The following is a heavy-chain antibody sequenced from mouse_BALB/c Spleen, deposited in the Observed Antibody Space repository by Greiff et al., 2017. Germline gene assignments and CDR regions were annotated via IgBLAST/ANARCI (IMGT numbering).Heavy chain of an antibody. V-gene: IGHV5-4*02. Sequence: DVMLVESGGGLVKPGGSLKLSCAASGFTFSDYYMYWVRQTPEKRLEWVATISDGGSYTYYPDSVKGRFTISRDNAKNNLYLQMSSLKSEDTAMYYCARGGITTATGAMDYWGQGTSVTVSS. J-gene: IGHJ4*01. D-gene: IGHD1-2*01. CDR2: ISDGGSYT. CDR3: ARGGITTATGAMDY. CDR1: GFTFSDYY.